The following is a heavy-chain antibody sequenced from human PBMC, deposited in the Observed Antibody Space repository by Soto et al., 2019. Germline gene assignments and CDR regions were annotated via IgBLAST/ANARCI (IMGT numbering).Heavy chain of an antibody. J-gene: IGHJ4*02. V-gene: IGHV3-7*03. CDR3: ARLYYDSSGYEYYFDY. CDR2: INQDGNED. Sequence: LRLSCAASGFTFSSYWMNWVRQAPGKGLEWVANINQDGNEDNLLDSVKGRFTISRDNAKNSLFLQMNSLKASDTAMYYCARLYYDSSGYEYYFDYWGQGTLVTVSS. CDR1: GFTFSSYW. D-gene: IGHD3-22*01.